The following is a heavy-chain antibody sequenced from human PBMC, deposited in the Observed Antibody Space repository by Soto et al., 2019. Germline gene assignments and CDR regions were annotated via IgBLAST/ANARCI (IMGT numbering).Heavy chain of an antibody. CDR2: ISAYNGNT. CDR3: ARVVGALGHGFDP. V-gene: IGHV1-18*01. CDR1: GYTFTSYG. J-gene: IGHJ5*02. Sequence: QVKLVQSGGEVKKPGASVKVSCKASGYTFTSYGISWVRQAPGQGLEWRGRISAYNGNTNYAQKLQGRVTRTTDTSTGTAYMELRSLRSDDTAVYYCARVVGALGHGFDPWGQGTLVTVSS. D-gene: IGHD1-26*01.